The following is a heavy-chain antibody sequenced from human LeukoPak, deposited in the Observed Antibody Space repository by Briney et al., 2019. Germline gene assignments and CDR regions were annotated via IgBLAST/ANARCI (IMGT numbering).Heavy chain of an antibody. V-gene: IGHV1-8*03. D-gene: IGHD3-3*01. CDR3: ARGFSRMEWDQDY. CDR2: MNPNSGNT. Sequence: ASVKVSCKASGYTFTSYDINWVRQATGQGLEWMGWMNPNSGNTGYAQKFQGRVTITRNTSISTAYMELSSLRSDDTAVYYCARGFSRMEWDQDYWGQGTLVTVSS. J-gene: IGHJ4*02. CDR1: GYTFTSYD.